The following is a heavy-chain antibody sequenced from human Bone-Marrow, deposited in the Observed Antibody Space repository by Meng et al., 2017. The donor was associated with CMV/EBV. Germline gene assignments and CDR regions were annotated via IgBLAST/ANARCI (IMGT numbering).Heavy chain of an antibody. V-gene: IGHV4-4*02. Sequence: VSGGSISSSNWWSWVRQPPGKGLEWIGEIYHSGSTNYNPSLKSRVTISVDKSKNQFSLKVSSVTAADTAVYYCARAVYYGSGSYFDYWGQGTLVTVSS. CDR1: GGSISSSNW. CDR3: ARAVYYGSGSYFDY. CDR2: IYHSGST. D-gene: IGHD3-10*01. J-gene: IGHJ4*02.